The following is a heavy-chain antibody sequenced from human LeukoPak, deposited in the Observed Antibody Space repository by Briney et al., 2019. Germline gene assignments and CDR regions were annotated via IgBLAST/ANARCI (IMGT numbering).Heavy chain of an antibody. CDR2: INHSGST. D-gene: IGHD1-26*01. V-gene: IGHV4-34*01. CDR1: GFTFSNYN. J-gene: IGHJ4*02. Sequence: GSLRLSCAASGFTFSNYNMNWVRQPPGKGLEWIGEINHSGSTNYNPSLKSRVTISVDTSKNQFSLKLSSVTAADTAVYYCARESIVGASPALTVDYWGQGTLVTVSS. CDR3: ARESIVGASPALTVDY.